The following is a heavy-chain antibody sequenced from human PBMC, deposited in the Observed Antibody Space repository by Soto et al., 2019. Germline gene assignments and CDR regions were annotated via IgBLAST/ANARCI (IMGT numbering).Heavy chain of an antibody. CDR1: GGTFSSYA. Sequence: ASVKVSCKASGGTFSSYAISWVRQAPGQGLEWMGGIIPIFGTANYAQKFQGRVTITADKSTSTAYMELSSLRSEDTAVYYCPSDIRKGYSGFQTEYYYYCGMDVWGQGTTVTVSS. V-gene: IGHV1-69*06. CDR2: IIPIFGTA. D-gene: IGHD5-12*01. J-gene: IGHJ6*02. CDR3: PSDIRKGYSGFQTEYYYYCGMDV.